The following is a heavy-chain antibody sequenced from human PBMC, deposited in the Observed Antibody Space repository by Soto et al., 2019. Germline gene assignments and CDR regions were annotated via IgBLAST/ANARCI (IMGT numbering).Heavy chain of an antibody. Sequence: SETLSLTCTVSGGSISSGGYNWSWNRLHPGKGLEWLGYIYSSGGTYYIPSFQCRVPIAVEKSNNQFSLHLTTVTPAPTAVPSCARQIADRSQTVYAFDIWGEGTRVSVSS. CDR3: ARQIADRSQTVYAFDI. V-gene: IGHV4-31*03. CDR1: GGSISSGGYN. J-gene: IGHJ3*02. CDR2: IYSSGGT. D-gene: IGHD2-21*01.